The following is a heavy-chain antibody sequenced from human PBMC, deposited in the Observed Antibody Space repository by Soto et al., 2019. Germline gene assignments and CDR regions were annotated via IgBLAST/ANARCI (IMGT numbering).Heavy chain of an antibody. D-gene: IGHD6-19*01. J-gene: IGHJ1*01. Sequence: QVQLVQSGAEVKKPGASVKVSCKASGYTFTSYGISWVRQAPGQGLEWMGWISAYNGNTNYAQKLHGRVTKTTDTPTSTAYLDLRSLGSDDTAVYYCAIDEVFQWLVGYLQHWGQCTLLTPSS. CDR3: AIDEVFQWLVGYLQH. CDR2: ISAYNGNT. CDR1: GYTFTSYG. V-gene: IGHV1-18*01.